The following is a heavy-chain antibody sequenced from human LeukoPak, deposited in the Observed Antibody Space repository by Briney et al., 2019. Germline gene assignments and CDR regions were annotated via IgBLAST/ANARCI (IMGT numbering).Heavy chain of an antibody. J-gene: IGHJ5*02. D-gene: IGHD2-21*01. CDR1: GLLFGDYG. Sequence: GGSLRLSCTASGLLFGDYGMTWVRQAPGKGLEWVGFIRSKPYGGTADYAESVKGRFTISRDDSRTIAYLDMNGLKTEDSAVYHCTVQVIPSDKWFDPWGLGTPVSVSS. CDR2: IRSKPYGGTA. CDR3: TVQVIPSDKWFDP. V-gene: IGHV3-49*04.